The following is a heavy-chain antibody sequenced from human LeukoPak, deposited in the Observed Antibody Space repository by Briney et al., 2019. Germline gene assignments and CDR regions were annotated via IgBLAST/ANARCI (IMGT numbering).Heavy chain of an antibody. CDR2: IYYSGST. J-gene: IGHJ4*02. CDR1: GGSISSYY. CDR3: ARRRLRDGYNYDY. Sequence: SETLSLTCTVSGGSISSYYWSWIRQPPGKGREWIGYIYYSGSTNYNPSLKSRVTISVDTSKNQFSLKLSSVTAADTAVYYCARRRLRDGYNYDYWGQGTLVTVSS. V-gene: IGHV4-59*01. D-gene: IGHD5-24*01.